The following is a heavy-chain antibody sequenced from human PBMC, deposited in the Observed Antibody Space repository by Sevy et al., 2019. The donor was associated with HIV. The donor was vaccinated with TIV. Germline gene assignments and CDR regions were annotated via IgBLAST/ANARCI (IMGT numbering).Heavy chain of an antibody. CDR2: VDNDGSCT. CDR3: TRDMYGIDY. D-gene: IGHD2-8*01. CDR1: GFTFTNYW. Sequence: GGSLRLSCAASGFTFTNYWMHWVRQAPGKGLVWVSRVDNDGSCTNYAESVKGRFTISRDNAKNTVYLQMNSLRAEDTAVYYCTRDMYGIDYWGQGTLVTVSS. J-gene: IGHJ4*02. V-gene: IGHV3-74*01.